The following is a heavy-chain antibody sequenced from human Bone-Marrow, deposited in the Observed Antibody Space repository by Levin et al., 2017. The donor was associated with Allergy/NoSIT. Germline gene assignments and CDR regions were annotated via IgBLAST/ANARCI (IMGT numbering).Heavy chain of an antibody. V-gene: IGHV3-48*03. CDR2: ISGSGNTT. J-gene: IGHJ6*03. CDR1: GLTFSNYE. Sequence: GESLKISCAASGLTFSNYEMNWVRQAPGKGLEWVSYISGSGNTTHYADSVKGRFTISRDTAKNLLYLQMSSLRAEDTAVYYCARAAESLHDFWSGYYRGYYYYYYMDVWGKGTPVTVSS. D-gene: IGHD3-3*01. CDR3: ARAAESLHDFWSGYYRGYYYYYYMDV.